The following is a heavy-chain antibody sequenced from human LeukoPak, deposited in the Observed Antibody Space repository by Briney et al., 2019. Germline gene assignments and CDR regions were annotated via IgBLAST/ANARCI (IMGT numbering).Heavy chain of an antibody. Sequence: ASVKFSCKASGYTFTSYDINWVQQATGQGLEWMGWMNPNSGNTGYAQKFQGRVTITRNTSISTAYMKLSSLRSEDTAVYYCARVSSSWTYYYMDVWGKGTTVTVSS. J-gene: IGHJ6*03. CDR2: MNPNSGNT. CDR3: ARVSSSWTYYYMDV. V-gene: IGHV1-8*03. CDR1: GYTFTSYD. D-gene: IGHD6-13*01.